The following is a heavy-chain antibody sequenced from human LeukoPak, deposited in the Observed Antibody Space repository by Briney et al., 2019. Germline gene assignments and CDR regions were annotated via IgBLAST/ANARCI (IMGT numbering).Heavy chain of an antibody. CDR3: ARVKSSVEAFDI. CDR2: IYYGGST. V-gene: IGHV4-30-4*01. CDR1: GGSISSGDYY. J-gene: IGHJ3*02. D-gene: IGHD2-15*01. Sequence: SQTLSLTCTVSGGSISSGDYYWSWIRQPPGTGLEWIGYIYYGGSTYYNPSLKSRVTISVDTSKNQFSLKLSSVTAADTAVYYCARVKSSVEAFDIWGQGTMVTVSS.